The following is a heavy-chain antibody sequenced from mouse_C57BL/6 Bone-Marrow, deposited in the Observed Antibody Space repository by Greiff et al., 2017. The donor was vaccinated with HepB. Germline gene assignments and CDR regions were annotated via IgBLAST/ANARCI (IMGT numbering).Heavy chain of an antibody. V-gene: IGHV1-64*01. CDR3: AILYGSSLPYAMDY. Sequence: QVQLQQPGAELVKPGASVKLSCKASGYTFTSYWMHWVKQRPGQGLEWIGMIHPNSGSTNYNEKFKSQATLTVDKSSSTAYMQLSSLTSEDSAVYYCAILYGSSLPYAMDYWGQGTSVTVSS. D-gene: IGHD1-1*01. J-gene: IGHJ4*01. CDR2: IHPNSGST. CDR1: GYTFTSYW.